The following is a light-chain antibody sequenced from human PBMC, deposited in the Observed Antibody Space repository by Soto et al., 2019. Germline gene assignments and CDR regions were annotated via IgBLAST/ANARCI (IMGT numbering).Light chain of an antibody. CDR1: NIGSKA. V-gene: IGLV3-12*02. CDR3: QVWDSSSDRHYV. CDR2: SDS. Sequence: SYELTQPHSVSVATAQTGPRITCGGNNIGSKAVHWYQQKPGQDPVLVIYSDSNRPSGIPERFSGSNPGNTATLTISRIEAGDEADYYCQVWDSSSDRHYVFGTGTKVTVL. J-gene: IGLJ1*01.